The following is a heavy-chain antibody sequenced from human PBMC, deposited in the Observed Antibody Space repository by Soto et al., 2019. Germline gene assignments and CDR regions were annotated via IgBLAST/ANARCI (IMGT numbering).Heavy chain of an antibody. D-gene: IGHD4-4*01. CDR1: GGSISSYY. J-gene: IGHJ4*02. CDR3: AGYSNDGRFEY. Sequence: PSETLSLTCTVSGGSISSYYWSWIRQPPGKGLEWIGYIYYSGSTNYNPSLKSRVTISVDTSKNQFSLKLSSVTAADTAVYYCAGYSNDGRFEYWGQGTLVTVSS. V-gene: IGHV4-59*08. CDR2: IYYSGST.